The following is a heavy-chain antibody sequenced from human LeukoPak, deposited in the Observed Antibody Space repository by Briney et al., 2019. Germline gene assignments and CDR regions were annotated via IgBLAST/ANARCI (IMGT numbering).Heavy chain of an antibody. CDR3: ARMGELYGDPPGDY. V-gene: IGHV3-30*02. CDR2: VRYDGSET. CDR1: GFTFDNYG. Sequence: PGGSLRLSCITSGFTFDNYGLNWVRQVPGKGLEWVAFVRYDGSETYYADSVKGRFTISRDNAKNSLYLQMNSLRAEDTAVYYCARMGELYGDPPGDYWGQGTLVTVSS. J-gene: IGHJ4*02. D-gene: IGHD4-17*01.